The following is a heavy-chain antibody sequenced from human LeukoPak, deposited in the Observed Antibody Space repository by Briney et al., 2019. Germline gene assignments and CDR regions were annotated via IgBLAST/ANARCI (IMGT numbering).Heavy chain of an antibody. J-gene: IGHJ3*02. V-gene: IGHV3-33*08. CDR1: GFTFSSYA. D-gene: IGHD4-17*01. CDR3: ARDYGDYSGTFDI. CDR2: IWYDGSNK. Sequence: GGSLRLSCAASGFTFSSYAMSWVRQAPGKGLEWVALIWYDGSNKYSADSVKGRFTISRDNSNNTLYLQMNSLRAEDTAVYYCARDYGDYSGTFDIWGQGTMVTVSS.